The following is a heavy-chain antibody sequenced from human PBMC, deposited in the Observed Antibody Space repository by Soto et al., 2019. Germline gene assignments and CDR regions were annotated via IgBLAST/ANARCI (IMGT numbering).Heavy chain of an antibody. D-gene: IGHD2-21*01. CDR1: GGSISSGNW. CDR3: ATHLLIPPR. J-gene: IGHJ4*01. V-gene: IGHV4-4*02. Sequence: SETLSLTCAVSGGSISSGNWWSWIRQSPGKGPEWIGEVFHSGRTNYNPSLKSRVTISMNKSTNQFSLMLTSVTAADTAVYYCATHLLIPPRWGQGTRVTVSS. CDR2: VFHSGRT.